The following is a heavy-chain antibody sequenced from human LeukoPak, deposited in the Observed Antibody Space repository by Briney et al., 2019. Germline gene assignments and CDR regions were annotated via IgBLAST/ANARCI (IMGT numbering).Heavy chain of an antibody. CDR2: INAGNGNT. V-gene: IGHV1-3*01. CDR1: GYTFTSYA. Sequence: ASVKVSCKASGYTFTSYAMHWVRQAPGQRLEWIGWINAGNGNTKYSQKFQGRVTITRDTSASTAYMELSSLRSEDTAVYYCARASPGPGRFDYWGQGTLVTVSS. CDR3: ARASPGPGRFDY. J-gene: IGHJ4*02.